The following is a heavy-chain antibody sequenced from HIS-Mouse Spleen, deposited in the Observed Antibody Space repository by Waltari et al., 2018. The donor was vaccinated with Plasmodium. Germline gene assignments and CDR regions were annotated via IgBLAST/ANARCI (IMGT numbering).Heavy chain of an antibody. CDR1: GYTFTGYY. J-gene: IGHJ4*02. V-gene: IGHV1-2*02. Sequence: QVQLVQSGAEVKKPGASVKVSCKASGYTFTGYYMHWVRQAPGQGLEWMGWINPNRGGTNYAQKFQGRVTMTRDTSISTAYMELSRLRSDDTAVYYCARVGTYSGYDLGGLIDYWGQGTLVTVSS. CDR3: ARVGTYSGYDLGGLIDY. CDR2: INPNRGGT. D-gene: IGHD5-12*01.